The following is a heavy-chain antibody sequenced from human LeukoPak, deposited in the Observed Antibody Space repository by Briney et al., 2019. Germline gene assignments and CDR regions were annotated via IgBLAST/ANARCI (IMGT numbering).Heavy chain of an antibody. CDR3: VNYGMDV. J-gene: IGHJ6*02. V-gene: IGHV3-64*01. CDR1: GFTFSMYA. Sequence: PGGSLRLSCSASGFTFSMYAMHWVRQAPGKGLEYVSGISSDGGSTYYANSVRGRFTISRDNSKNTLYLQMGSLRAEDMAVYYCVNYGMDVWDQGTTVTVSS. CDR2: ISSDGGST.